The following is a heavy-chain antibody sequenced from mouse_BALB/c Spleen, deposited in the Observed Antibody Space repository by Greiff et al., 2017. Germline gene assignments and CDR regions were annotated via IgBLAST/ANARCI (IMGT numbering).Heavy chain of an antibody. Sequence: VQLQQPGAELVRPGASVKLSCKASGYTFTSYWINWVKQRPGQGLEWIGNIYPSDSYTNYNQKFKDKATLTVDKSSSTAYMQLSSPTSEDSAVYYCTRSGGDDYDVLFAYWGQGTLVTVSA. D-gene: IGHD2-4*01. J-gene: IGHJ3*01. CDR2: IYPSDSYT. CDR3: TRSGGDDYDVLFAY. CDR1: GYTFTSYW. V-gene: IGHV1-69*02.